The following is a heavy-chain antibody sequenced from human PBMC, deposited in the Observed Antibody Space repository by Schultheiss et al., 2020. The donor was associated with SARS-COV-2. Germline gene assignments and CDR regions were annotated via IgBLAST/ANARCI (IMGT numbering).Heavy chain of an antibody. CDR2: IKQDGSEK. Sequence: GESLKISCAASGFTFSSYAMSWVRQAPGKGLEWVANIKQDGSEKYYVDSVKGRFTISRDNAKNSLYLQMNSLRAEDTAVYYCARDRGYSSGRFKYFDYWGQGTLVTVSS. D-gene: IGHD6-19*01. V-gene: IGHV3-7*03. J-gene: IGHJ4*02. CDR3: ARDRGYSSGRFKYFDY. CDR1: GFTFSSYA.